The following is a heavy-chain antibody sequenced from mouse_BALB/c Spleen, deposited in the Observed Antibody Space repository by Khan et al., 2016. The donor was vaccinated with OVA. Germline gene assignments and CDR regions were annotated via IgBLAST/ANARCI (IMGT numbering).Heavy chain of an antibody. CDR3: AIAYYRSDGYYAMDY. D-gene: IGHD2-14*01. V-gene: IGHV2-6-4*01. CDR1: GFSLSSYN. Sequence: QVQLIQSGPGLVAPSQSLSITCTVSGFSLSSYNIHWVRQPPGKGLEWLGMIWRGGGTDYYSTLQSRLSSSKDNSKSQVFLKMNRLQTEDSAVYYAAIAYYRSDGYYAMDYWGQGTSVTVSS. CDR2: IWRGGGT. J-gene: IGHJ4*01.